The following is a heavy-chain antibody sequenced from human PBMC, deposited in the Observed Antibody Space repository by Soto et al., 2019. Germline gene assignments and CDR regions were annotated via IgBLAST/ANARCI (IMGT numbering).Heavy chain of an antibody. V-gene: IGHV3-30*03. Sequence: GGSLRLSCAVSGFTFSSYGMHWVRQAPGKGLEWVAHISYDGSNEHYVDSVKGRFTISRDNSKNTLYLQMNSLRAEDTAVYYCAHRRYDTRSYGPSAFDYWGQGTLVTAPQ. CDR1: GFTFSSYG. J-gene: IGHJ4*02. D-gene: IGHD3-16*01. CDR3: AHRRYDTRSYGPSAFDY. CDR2: ISYDGSNE.